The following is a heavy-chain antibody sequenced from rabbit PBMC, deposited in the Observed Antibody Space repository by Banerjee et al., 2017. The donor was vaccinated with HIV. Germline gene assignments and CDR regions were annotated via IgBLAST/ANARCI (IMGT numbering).Heavy chain of an antibody. Sequence: QEQLEESGGDLVKPGASLTLTCTASGFSFSNKYVMCWVRQAPGKGLEWIACINTSSGNTVYANWAKGRFTISKTSSTTVTLQMTSLTAADTATYFCARDPCCLGTRLDLWGPGTLVTVS. CDR1: GFSFSNKYV. V-gene: IGHV1S45*01. CDR3: ARDPCCLGTRLDL. J-gene: IGHJ3*01. D-gene: IGHD3-3*01. CDR2: INTSSGNT.